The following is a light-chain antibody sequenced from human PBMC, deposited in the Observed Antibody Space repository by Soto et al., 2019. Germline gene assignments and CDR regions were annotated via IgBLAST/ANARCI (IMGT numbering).Light chain of an antibody. V-gene: IGKV1-27*01. Sequence: IQMNQSPSSLSASVGDKVSSTCRASQSPSRFLNWYQQKSGKAPKLLIYAASTLQSGVPSRFSGSGSGTDFTLTISSLQPEDVATYYCQKYNSAPTWTFGQGTKVDI. CDR1: QSPSRF. J-gene: IGKJ1*01. CDR2: AAS. CDR3: QKYNSAPTWT.